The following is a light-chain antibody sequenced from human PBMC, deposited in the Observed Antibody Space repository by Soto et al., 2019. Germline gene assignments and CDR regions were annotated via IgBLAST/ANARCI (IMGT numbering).Light chain of an antibody. V-gene: IGKV3-15*01. CDR2: GAS. J-gene: IGKJ5*01. CDR1: QSISIN. Sequence: ETVMTQSPATLSVSPGERAALSCRASQSISINLAWYQQKPGQAPRLLIYGASTRATGIPDRFSGSGSGTEFTLTISSLQSEDFAVYYCQQYDNWPPITFGQGTRLEMK. CDR3: QQYDNWPPIT.